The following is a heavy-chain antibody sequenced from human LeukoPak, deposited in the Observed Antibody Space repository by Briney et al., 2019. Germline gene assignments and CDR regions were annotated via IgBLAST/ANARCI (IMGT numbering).Heavy chain of an antibody. J-gene: IGHJ5*02. CDR3: AREGYSSPVNH. V-gene: IGHV3-7*01. CDR1: GFTFSTYW. Sequence: GGSLRLSCTASGFTFSTYWMSWVRQAPGKGLEWVANIKQDGSEKYYVDSVKGRFTISRDNAKNSLYLQMNSLRIEDTAVYYCAREGYSSPVNHWGQGTLVTVSS. CDR2: IKQDGSEK. D-gene: IGHD6-19*01.